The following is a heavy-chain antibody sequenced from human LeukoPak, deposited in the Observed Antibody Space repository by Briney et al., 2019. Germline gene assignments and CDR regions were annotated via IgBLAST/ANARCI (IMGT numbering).Heavy chain of an antibody. Sequence: GGSLRLSCAASGFTFRDYYMSWIRQAPGKGLEWVSYISSSGSTIYYADSVKGRFTISRDNAKNSLYLQMNSLRAEDTAVYYCARQKHYYDSSGYQMNFDYWGQGTLVTVSS. J-gene: IGHJ4*02. CDR2: ISSSGSTI. V-gene: IGHV3-11*01. CDR3: ARQKHYYDSSGYQMNFDY. CDR1: GFTFRDYY. D-gene: IGHD3-22*01.